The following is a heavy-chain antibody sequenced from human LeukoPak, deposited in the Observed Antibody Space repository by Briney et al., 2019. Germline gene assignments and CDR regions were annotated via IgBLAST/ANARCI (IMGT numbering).Heavy chain of an antibody. CDR1: GFTFSTYP. Sequence: GGSLRLSCAASGFTFSTYPMHWVRQAPGKGLEWVAVISYDGSDKYYADSVKGRFTISRDNSKNTLYLQMNNLRAEDTAVYYCAKAPCGSCYSADYWGQGTLVTVSS. CDR2: ISYDGSDK. D-gene: IGHD2-15*01. CDR3: AKAPCGSCYSADY. V-gene: IGHV3-30*04. J-gene: IGHJ4*02.